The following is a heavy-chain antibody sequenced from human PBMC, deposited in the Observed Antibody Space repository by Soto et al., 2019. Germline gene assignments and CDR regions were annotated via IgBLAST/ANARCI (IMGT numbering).Heavy chain of an antibody. CDR2: INHSGST. Sequence: SETLSLTCAVYGGSFSGHFWSWIRQPPGKGLEWIGEINHSGSTNFNPSLKSRVTISVDTSKNQFSLKVDSLTAADTARYYCAREFSGNYYYKYDIDVWGQGTAVTVSS. J-gene: IGHJ6*02. V-gene: IGHV4-34*01. CDR3: AREFSGNYYYKYDIDV. CDR1: GGSFSGHF.